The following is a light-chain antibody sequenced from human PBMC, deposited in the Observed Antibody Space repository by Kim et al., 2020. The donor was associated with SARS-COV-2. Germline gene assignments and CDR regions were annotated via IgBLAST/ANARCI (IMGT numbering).Light chain of an antibody. V-gene: IGKV1-39*01. Sequence: DIQMTQSPSSLSASVGDRVTITCRASQSIDNYLNWYQHKSGKAPRLLIYAASSLQIGVPSTFSGSGSGTDFTLTISSLQPEDFATYYCQQTYDVPPWTFGQGTKVDIK. J-gene: IGKJ1*01. CDR3: QQTYDVPPWT. CDR2: AAS. CDR1: QSIDNY.